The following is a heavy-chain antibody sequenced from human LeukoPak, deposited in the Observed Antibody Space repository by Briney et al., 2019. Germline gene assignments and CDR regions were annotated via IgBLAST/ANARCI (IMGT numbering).Heavy chain of an antibody. CDR2: INHSGST. CDR3: ARGRGPYDFWSGYYQNWFDP. Sequence: ASETLSLTCAVYGGSFSGYYWSWIRQPPGKGLEWIGEINHSGSTNYNPSLKSRVTISVDTSKNQFSLKLSSVTAADTAVYYCARGRGPYDFWSGYYQNWFDPWGQGTLVTVSS. CDR1: GGSFSGYY. J-gene: IGHJ5*02. V-gene: IGHV4-34*01. D-gene: IGHD3-3*01.